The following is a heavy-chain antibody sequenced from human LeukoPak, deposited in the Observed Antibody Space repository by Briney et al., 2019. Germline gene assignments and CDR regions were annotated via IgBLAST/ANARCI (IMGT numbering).Heavy chain of an antibody. CDR3: AREVNEVSDSDAFDI. D-gene: IGHD3-22*01. CDR2: IHYTGSA. J-gene: IGHJ3*02. Sequence: SETLSLTCTASGGSISTSNYFWSWIRQSQGKGLEWIGYIHYTGSAHYSSLKSRVSITVDTSKNQFSLHMTSVTDADTAVYYCAREVNEVSDSDAFDIWGQGTMVTVSS. CDR1: GGSISTSNYF. V-gene: IGHV4-30-4*01.